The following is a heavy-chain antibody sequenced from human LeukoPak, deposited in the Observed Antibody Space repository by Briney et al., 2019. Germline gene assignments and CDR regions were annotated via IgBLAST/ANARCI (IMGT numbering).Heavy chain of an antibody. D-gene: IGHD6-13*01. J-gene: IGHJ1*01. CDR1: GFSFNHYA. CDR3: ARGGSSSWYQH. CDR2: ISFDGNNK. V-gene: IGHV3-30*04. Sequence: GGSLRLSCAASGFSFNHYAMQWVRQPPGKGLEWVAVISFDGNNKFYADSVKGRFTISRDNSENTLYLQMNSLSAEDTAVYYCARGGSSSWYQHWGQGTLVTVSS.